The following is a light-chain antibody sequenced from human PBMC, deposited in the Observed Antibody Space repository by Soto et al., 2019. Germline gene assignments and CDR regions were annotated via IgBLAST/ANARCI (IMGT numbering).Light chain of an antibody. V-gene: IGKV3-20*01. CDR3: QQYGSSPRT. J-gene: IGKJ1*01. CDR2: GAS. Sequence: DSVLTQSPGALSLSPGERATLSCGASQSVSSSYLAWYQQKPGQAPRLLIYGASTRATGIPDRFSGSGSGTDFTLTISRLEPEDFAVYYCQQYGSSPRTFGQGTKVDIK. CDR1: QSVSSSY.